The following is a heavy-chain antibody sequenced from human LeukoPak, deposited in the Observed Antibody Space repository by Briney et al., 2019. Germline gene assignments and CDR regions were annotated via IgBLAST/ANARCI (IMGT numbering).Heavy chain of an antibody. CDR1: GGTFSSYA. D-gene: IGHD2-2*02. J-gene: IGHJ5*02. Sequence: ASVKVSCKASGGTFSSYAISWVRQAPGQGLEWMGRIIPIFGIANYAQKFQGRVTITAYKSTSTAYMELSSLRSEDTAVYYCAREGDIVVVPAAIPNWFDPWGQGTLVTVSS. CDR3: AREGDIVVVPAAIPNWFDP. V-gene: IGHV1-69*04. CDR2: IIPIFGIA.